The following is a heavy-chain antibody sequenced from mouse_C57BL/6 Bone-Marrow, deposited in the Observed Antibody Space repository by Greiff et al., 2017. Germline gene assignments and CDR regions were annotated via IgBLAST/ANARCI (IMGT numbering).Heavy chain of an antibody. CDR1: GYTFTSYG. CDR2: IYPRSGNT. J-gene: IGHJ4*01. V-gene: IGHV1-81*01. D-gene: IGHD1-1*02. CDR3: ARCGPYYAMDY. Sequence: VQLQQSGAELARPGASVKLSCKASGYTFTSYGISWVKQRTGQGLEWIGEIYPRSGNTYYNEKFKGKATLTTDKSSSTAYMELRSLTSEDSAVYFCARCGPYYAMDYWGQGTSVTVSS.